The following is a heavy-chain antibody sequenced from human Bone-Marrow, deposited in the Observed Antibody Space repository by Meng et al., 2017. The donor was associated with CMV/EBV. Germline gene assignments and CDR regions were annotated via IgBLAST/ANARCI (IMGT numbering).Heavy chain of an antibody. D-gene: IGHD3-16*01. CDR3: ARRLGDRENYYYGMDV. CDR1: GGTFSSYA. CDR2: IIPIFGTA. Sequence: SVKVSCKASGGTFSSYAISWVRQAPGQGLEWMGGIIPIFGTANYAQKFQGRVTITTDESTSTAYMELSSLRSEDTAVYYCARRLGDRENYYYGMDVWGQETTVTVSS. V-gene: IGHV1-69*05. J-gene: IGHJ6*02.